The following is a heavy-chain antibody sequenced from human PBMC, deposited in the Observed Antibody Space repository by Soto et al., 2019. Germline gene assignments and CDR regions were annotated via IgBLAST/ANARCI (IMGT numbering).Heavy chain of an antibody. J-gene: IGHJ4*02. CDR2: ISAYNGNT. Sequence: ASVKVSCKASGYTFTSYGISWVRQAPGQGLEWMGWISAYNGNTNYAQKLQGRVTMTTDTSTSTAYMELRSLRSDDTAVYYCARDSPYYYDSSGYFPIGYWGQGTLVTVS. CDR3: ARDSPYYYDSSGYFPIGY. CDR1: GYTFTSYG. D-gene: IGHD3-22*01. V-gene: IGHV1-18*01.